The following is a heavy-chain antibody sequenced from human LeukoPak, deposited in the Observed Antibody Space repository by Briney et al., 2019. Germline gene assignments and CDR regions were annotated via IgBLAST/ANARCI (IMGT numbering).Heavy chain of an antibody. V-gene: IGHV1-2*04. CDR1: GYTFTSFY. CDR3: ARAGRPMIGGVTPLEHFDS. J-gene: IGHJ4*02. CDR2: INPNSGGT. D-gene: IGHD3-10*01. Sequence: GASVKVSCKASGYTFTSFYIHWVRQAPGQGLEWMGWINPNSGGTNYAQKFQGWVTMTRDTPATTAYMELSSLRAEDTAVYYCARAGRPMIGGVTPLEHFDSWGQGTLVTVSS.